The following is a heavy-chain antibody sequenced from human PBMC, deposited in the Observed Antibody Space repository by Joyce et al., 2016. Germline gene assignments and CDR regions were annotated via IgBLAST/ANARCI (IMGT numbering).Heavy chain of an antibody. D-gene: IGHD6-6*01. CDR2: IKTEGSST. Sequence: EVQLVESGGGLVQPGGSLRLSCAASGFSFSGYWIHWVRQAPGKGLVWVSRIKTEGSSTRFADSVKGRFTISRDNAKNTLYLQMNSLRAEDTAVYYCVRGISARPGGPNWFDPWGQGTLVTVSS. CDR3: VRGISARPGGPNWFDP. J-gene: IGHJ5*02. CDR1: GFSFSGYW. V-gene: IGHV3-74*01.